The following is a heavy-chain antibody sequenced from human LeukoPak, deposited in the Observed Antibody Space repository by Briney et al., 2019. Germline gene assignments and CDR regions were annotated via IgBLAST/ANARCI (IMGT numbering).Heavy chain of an antibody. CDR2: IYYSGST. V-gene: IGHV4-59*01. Sequence: PSETLSLTCTVSGGSISSYYWSWIRQPPGKGLEWIGYIYYSGSTNYNPSLKGRVTISVDTSKNQFSLKLSSVTAADTAVYYCARTGQELLWFGGLSSISWFDPWGQGTLVTVSS. D-gene: IGHD3-10*01. CDR1: GGSISSYY. J-gene: IGHJ5*02. CDR3: ARTGQELLWFGGLSSISWFDP.